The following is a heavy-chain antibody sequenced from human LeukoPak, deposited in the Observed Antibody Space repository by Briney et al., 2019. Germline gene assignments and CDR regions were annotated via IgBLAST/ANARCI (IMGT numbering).Heavy chain of an antibody. Sequence: SETLSLTCTVSGGSISSSSYYWGWIRQPPGKGLEWIGSIYYSGSTYCNPSLKSRVTISVDTSKNQFSLKLSSVTAADTAVYYCARQAYGIAVAGYFDYWGQGTLVTVSS. CDR1: GGSISSSSYY. D-gene: IGHD6-19*01. CDR3: ARQAYGIAVAGYFDY. CDR2: IYYSGST. J-gene: IGHJ4*02. V-gene: IGHV4-39*01.